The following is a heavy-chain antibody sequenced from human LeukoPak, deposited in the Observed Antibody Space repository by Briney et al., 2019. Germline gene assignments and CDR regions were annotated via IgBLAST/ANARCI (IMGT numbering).Heavy chain of an antibody. Sequence: PGGSLRLSCAASGFTFSSYAMSWVRQPPGKGLEWIGSIYYSGNTYYKPSLKSRVTISVDTSKNQFSLKLSSVTAADTAVYYCARHDGSNNLDYWGQGTLVTVSS. CDR2: IYYSGNT. J-gene: IGHJ4*02. CDR3: ARHDGSNNLDY. V-gene: IGHV4-39*01. CDR1: GFTFSSYA. D-gene: IGHD1-14*01.